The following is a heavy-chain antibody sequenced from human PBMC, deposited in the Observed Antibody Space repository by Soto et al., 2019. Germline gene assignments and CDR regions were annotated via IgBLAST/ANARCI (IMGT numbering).Heavy chain of an antibody. D-gene: IGHD2-2*01. V-gene: IGHV1-46*01. CDR3: ARAGDIVVVPAADPLRVLDY. J-gene: IGHJ4*02. Sequence: ASVKVSCKASGYTFTSYYMHWVRQAPGQGLEWMGIINPSGGSTSYAQKFQGRVTMTRDTSTSTVYMELSSLRSEDTAVYYCARAGDIVVVPAADPLRVLDYWGQGTLVTVSS. CDR2: INPSGGST. CDR1: GYTFTSYY.